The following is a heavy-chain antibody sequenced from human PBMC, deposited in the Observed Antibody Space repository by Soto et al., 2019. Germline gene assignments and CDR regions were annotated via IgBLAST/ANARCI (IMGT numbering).Heavy chain of an antibody. CDR1: GGTFSSYA. V-gene: IGHV1-69*13. J-gene: IGHJ4*02. D-gene: IGHD1-26*01. CDR2: IIPIFGTA. CDR3: ARDGQWGTSGSYYDY. Sequence: SVKVSCKASGGTFSSYAISWVRQAPGQGLEWMGGIIPIFGTANYAQKFQGRVTITADESTSTAYMELSSLRSEDTAVYYCARDGQWGTSGSYYDYWGQGTLVTVSS.